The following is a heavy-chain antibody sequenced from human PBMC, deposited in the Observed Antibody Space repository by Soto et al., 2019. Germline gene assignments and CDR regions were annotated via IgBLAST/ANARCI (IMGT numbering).Heavy chain of an antibody. CDR2: ISGSGGST. D-gene: IGHD6-13*01. CDR1: GFTFSSYA. Sequence: HPGGSLRLSCAASGFTFSSYAMSWVRQAPGKGLEWVSAISGSGGSTYYADSVKGRFTISRDNSKNTLYLQMNSLRAEDTAVYYCAKSSRGSSSWYWSYGMDVWGQGTTVTVSS. V-gene: IGHV3-23*01. CDR3: AKSSRGSSSWYWSYGMDV. J-gene: IGHJ6*02.